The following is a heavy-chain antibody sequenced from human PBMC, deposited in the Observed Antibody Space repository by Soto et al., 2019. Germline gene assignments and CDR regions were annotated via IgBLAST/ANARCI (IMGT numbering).Heavy chain of an antibody. V-gene: IGHV3-11*04. CDR3: GTRIVGTTAHAFDV. D-gene: IGHD1-26*01. CDR1: GFTFSDFH. CDR2: IYRGGSTV. Sequence: QVQLVESGGGLVKPGGSLRLSCAASGFTFSDFHMIWVRQAPGKGLEWISYIYRGGSTVSYAVSVQGRFTISRDNAKKTLYLKITSLRVEDTSVYNNGTRIVGTTAHAFDVWGQGTKVALSS. J-gene: IGHJ6*02.